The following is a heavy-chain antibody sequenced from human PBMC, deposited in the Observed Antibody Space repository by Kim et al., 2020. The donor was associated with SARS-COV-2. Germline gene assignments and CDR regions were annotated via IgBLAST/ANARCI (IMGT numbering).Heavy chain of an antibody. J-gene: IGHJ1*01. D-gene: IGHD5-18*01. V-gene: IGHV1-2*02. CDR1: GYALTGYY. CDR2: INPNSGGT. CDR3: TISDTTIVTVRY. Sequence: ASVKVSCKASGYALTGYYLHWVREAPGQGLEWMGWINPNSGGTNYEQKFKGRVTMTRDTSISTAYLELSSLRSNDTGIYYCTISDTTIVTVRYWGQGTLVTVSS.